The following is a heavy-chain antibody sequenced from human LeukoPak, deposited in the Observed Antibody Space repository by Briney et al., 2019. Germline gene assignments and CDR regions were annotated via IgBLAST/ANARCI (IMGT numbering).Heavy chain of an antibody. J-gene: IGHJ2*01. CDR2: IYYIGNT. D-gene: IGHD2-21*02. Sequence: LRLSCAASGFTFSSYAMSWVCQTPGKGPEWIGYIYYIGNTFYNPSLKSRVTISVDTSKNQFSLKLSSVTAADTAVYYCASAYCGGDCTPYWYFDLWGRGTLVTVSS. CDR3: ASAYCGGDCTPYWYFDL. V-gene: IGHV4-30-4*08. CDR1: GFTFSSYA.